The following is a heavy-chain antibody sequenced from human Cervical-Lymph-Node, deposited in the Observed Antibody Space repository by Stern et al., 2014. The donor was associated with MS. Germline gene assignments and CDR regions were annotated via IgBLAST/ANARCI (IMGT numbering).Heavy chain of an antibody. Sequence: MQLVQSGAEVKKPGASVKVSCKASGSTFSGYYMHWVRQAPGQGLEWMGWINPNTGGTNYAQKFQDRVTLTTDTSVTTVYMELSRLRSDDTAVYYCAKLSQGPGRDSWGQGTLVTVS. CDR1: GSTFSGYY. CDR3: AKLSQGPGRDS. CDR2: INPNTGGT. V-gene: IGHV1-2*02. J-gene: IGHJ1*01. D-gene: IGHD3-10*01.